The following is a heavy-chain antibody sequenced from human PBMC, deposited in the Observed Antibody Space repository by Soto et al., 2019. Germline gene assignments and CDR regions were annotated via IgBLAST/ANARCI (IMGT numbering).Heavy chain of an antibody. Sequence: GGSLRLSCSASGFTFSSYAMHWVRQAPGKGLEYVSAISSNGGSTYYADSVKGRFTISRDNSKNTLYLQMSSLRAEDTAVYYCVKDGYNWNHRHRYYFDYWGQGTLVTVSS. CDR1: GFTFSSYA. CDR2: ISSNGGST. CDR3: VKDGYNWNHRHRYYFDY. J-gene: IGHJ4*02. V-gene: IGHV3-64D*08. D-gene: IGHD1-20*01.